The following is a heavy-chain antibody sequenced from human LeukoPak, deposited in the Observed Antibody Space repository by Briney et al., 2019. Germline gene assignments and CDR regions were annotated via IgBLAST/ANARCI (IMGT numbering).Heavy chain of an antibody. V-gene: IGHV4-34*01. CDR1: GGSFSDYY. Sequence: SETLSLTCAVYGGSFSDYYWSWIRQPPGKGLEWIGEINHSGSTNYNPSLKSRVTISVDTSKNQFSLKLNSVTAAGTAVYYCARVEVQILSHYMDVWDKGTTVTVSS. J-gene: IGHJ6*03. CDR2: INHSGST. D-gene: IGHD2-15*01. CDR3: ARVEVQILSHYMDV.